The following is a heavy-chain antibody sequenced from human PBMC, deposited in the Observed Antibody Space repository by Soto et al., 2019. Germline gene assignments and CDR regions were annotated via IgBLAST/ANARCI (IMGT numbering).Heavy chain of an antibody. D-gene: IGHD6-19*01. CDR1: GFNFSYYW. J-gene: IGHJ4*02. CDR3: AKEGEHSSGWANFDY. V-gene: IGHV3-74*01. Sequence: GGSLRLSCTPSGFNFSYYWMHWVRQVPGKGLEWVSRINFDGISTYYADSVKGRFTISRDNSKNTLYLQMNSLRAEDTAVYYCAKEGEHSSGWANFDYWGQGTLVTVSS. CDR2: INFDGIST.